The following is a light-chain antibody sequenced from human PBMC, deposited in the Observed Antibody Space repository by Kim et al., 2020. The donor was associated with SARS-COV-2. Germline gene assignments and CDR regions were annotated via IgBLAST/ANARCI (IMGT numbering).Light chain of an antibody. J-gene: IGKJ4*01. CDR2: DAS. CDR1: QSVSSN. CDR3: HQYNNLPLT. V-gene: IGKV3-15*01. Sequence: VDRGERCTRSCRDSQSVSSNLAWDQQKPGQAPRLLIYDASTRATGIPARFSGSGSGTQFTLTISSLQSEDFAVYYCHQYNNLPLTFGGGTKVDIK.